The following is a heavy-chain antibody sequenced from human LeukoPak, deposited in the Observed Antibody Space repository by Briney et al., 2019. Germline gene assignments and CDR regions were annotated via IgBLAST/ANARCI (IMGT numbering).Heavy chain of an antibody. V-gene: IGHV1-46*03. CDR1: GYTFTSYY. J-gene: IGHJ4*02. Sequence: ASVKVSCKASGYTFTSYYMHWVRQAPGQGLEWMGIINPSGGSTSYAQKFQGRVTMTRDTSTSTVYMELSSLRSEDTAVYYCARGYYDSSGYYYGEYYFDYWGQGTLVTVSS. CDR2: INPSGGST. CDR3: ARGYYDSSGYYYGEYYFDY. D-gene: IGHD3-22*01.